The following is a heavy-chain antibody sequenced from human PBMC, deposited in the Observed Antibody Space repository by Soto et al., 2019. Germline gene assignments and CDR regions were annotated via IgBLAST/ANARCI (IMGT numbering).Heavy chain of an antibody. CDR2: TSYDGRNN. Sequence: GGSLRLSCAVSGSIFSSYGMHWVRQAPGKGLEWVAVTSYDGRNNNYADSVRGRFTISRDNSKSTLYLQMNSLRPENTAVYYCARRNRVAAAGTNNWFDPWGQGTLVTVSS. CDR3: ARRNRVAAAGTNNWFDP. V-gene: IGHV3-30*03. CDR1: GSIFSSYG. D-gene: IGHD6-13*01. J-gene: IGHJ5*02.